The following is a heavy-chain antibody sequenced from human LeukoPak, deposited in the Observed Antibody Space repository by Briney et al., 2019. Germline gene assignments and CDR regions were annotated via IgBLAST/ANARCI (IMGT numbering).Heavy chain of an antibody. J-gene: IGHJ3*02. V-gene: IGHV4-4*07. CDR2: IYSTGST. D-gene: IGHD6-13*01. CDR3: AGGIAAAPERSFDI. Sequence: SETLSLTCTVSGGSISSYYWSWIRQPAAKGLEWIGRIYSTGSTDYNPSLKSRVTVSLDTSKNQFSLNMSSVTAADTAVYYCAGGIAAAPERSFDIWGQGTMVTVSS. CDR1: GGSISSYY.